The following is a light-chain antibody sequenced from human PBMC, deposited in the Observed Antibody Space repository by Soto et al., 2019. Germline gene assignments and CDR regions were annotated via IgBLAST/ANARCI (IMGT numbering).Light chain of an antibody. CDR1: QDISNY. J-gene: IGKJ2*01. CDR2: DAS. Sequence: DIQMTPSPSSLSASVGDRVTITCQASQDISNYLNWYQQKPGKAPKLLIYDASNLEKGVTSRFSGSGSGTDFPFTISSLQPEDIATYYCQQYDNLPYTFGQGTKLEIK. CDR3: QQYDNLPYT. V-gene: IGKV1-33*01.